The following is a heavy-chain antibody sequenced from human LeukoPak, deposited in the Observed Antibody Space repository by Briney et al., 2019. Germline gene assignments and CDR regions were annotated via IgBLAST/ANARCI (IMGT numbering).Heavy chain of an antibody. CDR3: AREKDYSSGWALFDY. Sequence: KPSETLSLTCAVYGGSFSGYYWSWIRQPPGKGLEWIGEINHSGSTNYNPSLKSRVTISVDTSKNQFSLKLSSVTAADTAVYYCAREKDYSSGWALFDYWGQGTLVTVSS. CDR2: INHSGST. V-gene: IGHV4-34*01. D-gene: IGHD6-19*01. CDR1: GGSFSGYY. J-gene: IGHJ4*02.